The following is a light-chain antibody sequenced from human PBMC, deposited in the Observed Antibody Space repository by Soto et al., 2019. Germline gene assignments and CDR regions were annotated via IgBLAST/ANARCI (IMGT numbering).Light chain of an antibody. CDR1: QSVGNN. V-gene: IGKV3-15*01. Sequence: IVLTQDPTTLSLSPGERVTLSCRASQSVGNNLAWHQQKPGQAPRLLIYGASTRATGFPARFSGSGSGTEFTLTISSLQSEDFAVYYCQQYNGWPITFGQGTRLEI. CDR3: QQYNGWPIT. J-gene: IGKJ5*01. CDR2: GAS.